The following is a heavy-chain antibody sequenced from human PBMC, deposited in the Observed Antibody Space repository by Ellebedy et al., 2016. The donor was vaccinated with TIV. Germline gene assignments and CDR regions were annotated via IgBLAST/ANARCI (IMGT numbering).Heavy chain of an antibody. J-gene: IGHJ3*02. V-gene: IGHV3-30-3*01. CDR1: GFTFSSYA. Sequence: GGSLRLXCAASGFTFSSYAMHWVRQAPGKGLEWVAVISYDGSNKYYADSVKGRFTISRDNSKNTLYLQMNSLRAEDTAVYYCARDSGEWLGPFDIWGQGTMVTISS. CDR2: ISYDGSNK. CDR3: ARDSGEWLGPFDI. D-gene: IGHD3-3*01.